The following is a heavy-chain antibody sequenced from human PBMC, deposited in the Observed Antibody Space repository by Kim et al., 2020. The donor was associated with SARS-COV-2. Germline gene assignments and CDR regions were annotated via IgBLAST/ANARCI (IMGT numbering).Heavy chain of an antibody. Sequence: SETLSHTCTVSGGSISSGGYYWSWIRQHPGKGLEWIGYIYYSGSTYYNPSLKSRVTISVDTSKNQFSLKLSSVTAADTAVYYCARGASITIFGVVILGGAIDPWGQGTLVTVS. J-gene: IGHJ5*02. CDR3: ARGASITIFGVVILGGAIDP. D-gene: IGHD3-3*01. CDR1: GGSISSGGYY. CDR2: IYYSGST. V-gene: IGHV4-31*03.